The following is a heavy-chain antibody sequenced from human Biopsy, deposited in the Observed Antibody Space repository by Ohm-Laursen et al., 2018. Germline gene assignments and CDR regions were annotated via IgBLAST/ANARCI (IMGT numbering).Heavy chain of an antibody. D-gene: IGHD3-3*01. CDR2: ISVKTGNT. CDR3: AREGTSVTFFGKISDYYFDF. Sequence: ASVKVSCKASGYTFTNYAINWARQAPGQGLEWLGGISVKTGNTNYTQKLQGRVTMTTDTSTNTAYMELRSLRSDDTALYYCAREGTSVTFFGKISDYYFDFWGPGTVVTVSS. CDR1: GYTFTNYA. J-gene: IGHJ4*02. V-gene: IGHV1-18*01.